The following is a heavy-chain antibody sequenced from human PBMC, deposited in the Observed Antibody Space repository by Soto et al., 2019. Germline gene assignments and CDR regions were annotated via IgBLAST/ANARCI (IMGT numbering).Heavy chain of an antibody. CDR2: IYYSGST. Sequence: SETLSLTCAVSGDSVTTGSYYWSWIRQPPGKTLEWIGYIYYSGSTNYNPSLKSRATIYTDTSGRHFSLNLTSVTADDTAVYFCAKRDYAFVSWGQGTLVTVS. CDR1: GDSVTTGSYY. J-gene: IGHJ4*02. CDR3: AKRDYAFVS. D-gene: IGHD4-17*01. V-gene: IGHV4-61*01.